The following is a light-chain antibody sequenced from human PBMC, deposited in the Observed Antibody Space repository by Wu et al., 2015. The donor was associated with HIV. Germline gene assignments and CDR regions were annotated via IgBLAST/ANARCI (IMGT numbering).Light chain of an antibody. J-gene: IGKJ5*01. CDR2: CF. V-gene: IGKV3-20*01. Sequence: TLSXRASPVXSVIGDYYVAWYHKNLGQLPDFNSXCFYWAPDIPDRFSGSGSGTEFTLTISRVETDDFAMYHCQQYGGSSPSFGQGTRLDIK. CDR1: PVXSVIGDY. CDR3: QQYGGSSPS.